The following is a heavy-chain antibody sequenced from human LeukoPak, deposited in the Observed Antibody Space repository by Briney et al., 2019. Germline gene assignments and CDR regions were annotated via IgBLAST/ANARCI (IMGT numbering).Heavy chain of an antibody. V-gene: IGHV3-64*01. CDR1: GFTFSSYA. J-gene: IGHJ4*02. Sequence: GGSLRLSCAASGFTFSSYAMHWVRQAPGKGLEYVSAISSNGGSTYYANSVKGRFTISRDNSKNTLYLQMGSLRAEDMAVYYCARDHQPGDYFDYWGQGTLVTVSS. CDR3: ARDHQPGDYFDY. CDR2: ISSNGGST. D-gene: IGHD3-10*01.